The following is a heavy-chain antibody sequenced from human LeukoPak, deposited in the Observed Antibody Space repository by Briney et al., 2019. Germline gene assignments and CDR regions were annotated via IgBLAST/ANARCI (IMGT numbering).Heavy chain of an antibody. D-gene: IGHD6-13*01. CDR3: ARVNPELSIAAAGINGFDP. CDR1: GFTFSSYS. CDR2: ISSSSSYI. Sequence: PGGSLRLSCAASGFTFSSYSMNWVRQAPGKGLEWVSSISSSSSYIYYADSVKGRFTISRDNAKNSLYLQMNSLRAEDTAVYYCARVNPELSIAAAGINGFDPWGQGTLVTVSS. J-gene: IGHJ5*02. V-gene: IGHV3-21*01.